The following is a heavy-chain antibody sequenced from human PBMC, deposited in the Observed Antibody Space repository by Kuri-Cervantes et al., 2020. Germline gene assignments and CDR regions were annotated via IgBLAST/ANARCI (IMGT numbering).Heavy chain of an antibody. CDR2: IYWDDDK. CDR3: AHSSSSWYGGPTYFDY. J-gene: IGHJ4*02. Sequence: SGPTLVKPTETLTLTCTLSGLSLSTSGVGVGWIRQPPGKALEWLALIYWDDDKRYSPSLKSRLTITKDTSKNQVVLTMTNMDPVDTATYYCAHSSSSWYGGPTYFDYWGQGTLVTVSS. CDR1: GLSLSTSGVG. V-gene: IGHV2-5*02. D-gene: IGHD6-13*01.